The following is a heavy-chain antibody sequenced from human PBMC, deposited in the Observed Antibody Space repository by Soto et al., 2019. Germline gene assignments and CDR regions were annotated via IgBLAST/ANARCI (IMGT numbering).Heavy chain of an antibody. CDR1: GFSFTSYW. D-gene: IGHD4-17*01. V-gene: IGHV3-7*05. Sequence: PGGSLRLSCAASGFSFTSYWMDWVRQAPGKGLEWVAMINEDGSEKYYVDSVTGRFTISRDNAKNSLYLEMDSLRAEDTAVYYCAKDRYGDYGGIDYWGQGTMVTVSS. CDR2: INEDGSEK. J-gene: IGHJ4*02. CDR3: AKDRYGDYGGIDY.